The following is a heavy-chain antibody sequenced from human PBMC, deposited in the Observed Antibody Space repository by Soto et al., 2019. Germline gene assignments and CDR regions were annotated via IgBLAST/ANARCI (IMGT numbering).Heavy chain of an antibody. Sequence: QVQLVQYGAEVKKPGSSVKVSCKASGGIFSNYAIRWVRQAPGQGLEWRGGILLVFGTANYAQKFQGRVTITADESTNTAYMEVSSLGSEDTAVYYCARGREKARHSFEYWGQGTLVTGSS. J-gene: IGHJ4*02. D-gene: IGHD1-26*01. CDR3: ARGREKARHSFEY. CDR1: GGIFSNYA. CDR2: ILLVFGTA. V-gene: IGHV1-69*01.